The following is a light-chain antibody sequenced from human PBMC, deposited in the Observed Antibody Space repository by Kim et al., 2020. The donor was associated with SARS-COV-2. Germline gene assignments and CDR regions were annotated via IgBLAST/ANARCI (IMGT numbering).Light chain of an antibody. V-gene: IGLV2-8*01. CDR2: EVT. CDR3: TSYAGSHNLV. Sequence: GQSVTISCTGTSSDVGGYNYVSWYQQHPGKAPKLMIYEVTKRPSGVPDRFSGSKSGNTASLTVSGLQAEDEADYNCTSYAGSHNLVFGGGTQLTVL. CDR1: SSDVGGYNY. J-gene: IGLJ2*01.